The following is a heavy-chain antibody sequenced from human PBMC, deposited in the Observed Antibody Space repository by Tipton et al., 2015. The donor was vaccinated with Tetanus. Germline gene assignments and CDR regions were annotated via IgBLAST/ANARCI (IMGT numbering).Heavy chain of an antibody. J-gene: IGHJ5*02. CDR1: GFTFSNYA. CDR3: AKDPASRGWFDP. Sequence: SLRLSCAASGFTFSNYAMAWVRQAPGKGLEWVSGISVRDSHTYYADPVKGRFSISRDNSKNTVYLQMNSLRDEDTAVYYCAKDPASRGWFDPWGQGTLVSVSS. V-gene: IGHV3-23*01. CDR2: ISVRDSHT.